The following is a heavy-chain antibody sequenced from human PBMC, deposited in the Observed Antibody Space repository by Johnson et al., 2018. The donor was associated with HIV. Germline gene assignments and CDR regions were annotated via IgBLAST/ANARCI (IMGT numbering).Heavy chain of an antibody. Sequence: QVQLVEYGGGVVQPGGSPRLSCAASGFTFSSYGMSWVRQAPGKGLEWVAVISYDGSNKYYADSVKGRFTISRDNSKNTLYLQMNSLRAEDTAVYYCARDGGYSYGDAFDIWGQGTMVTVSS. CDR3: ARDGGYSYGDAFDI. CDR2: ISYDGSNK. J-gene: IGHJ3*02. D-gene: IGHD5-18*01. V-gene: IGHV3-30*03. CDR1: GFTFSSYG.